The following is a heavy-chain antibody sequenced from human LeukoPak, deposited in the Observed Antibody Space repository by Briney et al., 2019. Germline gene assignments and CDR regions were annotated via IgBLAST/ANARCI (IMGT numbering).Heavy chain of an antibody. CDR1: GGSISSGSYY. CDR3: ARGNYQIDD. Sequence: SQTLSLTCTVSGGSISSGSYYWSWIRQPAGQGLEWIGRIFFSGSTDYNDSLKSRVTMSVDTSKNQLSLKVTSVIAADTAVYYCARGNYQIDDWGQGILVTVSS. D-gene: IGHD1-7*01. J-gene: IGHJ4*02. V-gene: IGHV4-61*02. CDR2: IFFSGST.